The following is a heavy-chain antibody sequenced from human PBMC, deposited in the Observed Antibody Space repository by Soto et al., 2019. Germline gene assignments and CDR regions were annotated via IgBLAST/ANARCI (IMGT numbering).Heavy chain of an antibody. V-gene: IGHV3-9*01. J-gene: IGHJ4*02. Sequence: PGGSLRLPCAVSGFTCDDNAMHWARQAPQKCLARVSGINWKSDTGYADTVKGRFTISRDNAENSLYLQMNSLRAEDTALYYRAPSQDRGWRTTFIYWGQGTQVTVSS. CDR1: GFTCDDNA. D-gene: IGHD3-16*01. CDR3: APSQDRGWRTTFIY. CDR2: INWKSDT.